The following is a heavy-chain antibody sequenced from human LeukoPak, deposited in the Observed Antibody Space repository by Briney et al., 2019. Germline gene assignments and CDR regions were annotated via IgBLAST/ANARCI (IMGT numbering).Heavy chain of an antibody. D-gene: IGHD3-10*01. CDR1: GGSLSSYY. V-gene: IGHV4-59*04. CDR3: ATTRQVGESIDY. CDR2: IYNSGST. Sequence: SETLSLTCTVSGGSLSSYYWNWIRQPPGKGLESIGSIYNSGSTYYNPSLKSGVTISQDQSQNQFSTKLGSVTPADTAVYYCATTRQVGESIDYWGQGTLVTVSS. J-gene: IGHJ4*02.